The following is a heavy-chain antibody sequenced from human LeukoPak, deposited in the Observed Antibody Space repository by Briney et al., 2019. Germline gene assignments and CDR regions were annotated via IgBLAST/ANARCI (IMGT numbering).Heavy chain of an antibody. CDR3: ARVDWVRGVISDY. CDR1: GYTFTSYG. Sequence: ASVKVSCKASGYTFTSYGISWVRQAPGQGLEWMGWISAYNGNTNYAQKFQGRVTMTRDTSISTAYMELSRLRSDDAAVYYCARVDWVRGVISDYWGQGTLVTVSS. D-gene: IGHD3-10*01. V-gene: IGHV1-18*01. J-gene: IGHJ4*02. CDR2: ISAYNGNT.